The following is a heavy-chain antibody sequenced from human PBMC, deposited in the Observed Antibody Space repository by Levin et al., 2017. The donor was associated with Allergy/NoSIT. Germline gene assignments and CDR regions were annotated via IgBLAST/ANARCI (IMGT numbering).Heavy chain of an antibody. Sequence: TAGGSLRLSCTASGFTLSDYYISWIRQTPGKGLEWLSHISPSGTSMDYADSVKGQHTISRDNAKRSVYLHMSNLTAEDTAIYYCARQLVAAGGSFDYWGQGTRV. CDR2: ISPSGTSM. J-gene: IGHJ4*02. CDR1: GFTLSDYY. D-gene: IGHD6-6*01. V-gene: IGHV3-11*01. CDR3: ARQLVAAGGSFDY.